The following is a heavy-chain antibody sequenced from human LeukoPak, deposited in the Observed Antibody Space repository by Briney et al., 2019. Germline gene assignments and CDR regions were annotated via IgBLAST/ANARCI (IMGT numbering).Heavy chain of an antibody. CDR1: GFTFNIFE. CDR2: ISSSGTTT. CDR3: SRARVRFYDSTGYSFHY. D-gene: IGHD3-22*01. J-gene: IGHJ4*02. V-gene: IGHV3-48*03. Sequence: GGSLRLSCAASGFTFNIFEMNWVRQAPGKGLEWVSYISSSGTTTYYADSVKGRFTISRDNAQNSLYLQVNSLRAEDTGVYYCSRARVRFYDSTGYSFHYWGQGALVTVSS.